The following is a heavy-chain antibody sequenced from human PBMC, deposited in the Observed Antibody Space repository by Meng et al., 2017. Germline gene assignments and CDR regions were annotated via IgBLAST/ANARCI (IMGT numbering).Heavy chain of an antibody. Sequence: SETLSLTCAVYGGSFSGYYWSWIRQHPGQGLEWIGEINHSGSTNYNPSLKSRVTISVDTSKNQFSLKLSSGTAADTAVYYCARAAVRDVGGDCSGGSCGMRGHAFNWFDTWGQGTLVTVSS. D-gene: IGHD2-15*01. V-gene: IGHV4-34*01. CDR3: ARAAVRDVGGDCSGGSCGMRGHAFNWFDT. CDR2: INHSGST. CDR1: GGSFSGYY. J-gene: IGHJ5*02.